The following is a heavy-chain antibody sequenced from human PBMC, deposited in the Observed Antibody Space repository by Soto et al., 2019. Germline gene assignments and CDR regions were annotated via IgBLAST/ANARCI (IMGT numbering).Heavy chain of an antibody. CDR2: IIPIFDTG. V-gene: IGHV1-69*13. J-gene: IGHJ5*02. D-gene: IGHD2-15*01. CDR1: GGTFSSHA. CDR3: ARGGPVCSGGRCYSDHWCDP. Sequence: SVKVSCKASGGTFSSHAISWVRQAPGQGLEWMGGIIPIFDTGNYAQRFQGRVTITADESTNTAYMELSSLRSEDTAVYYCARGGPVCSGGRCYSDHWCDPWGQGTLVTVSS.